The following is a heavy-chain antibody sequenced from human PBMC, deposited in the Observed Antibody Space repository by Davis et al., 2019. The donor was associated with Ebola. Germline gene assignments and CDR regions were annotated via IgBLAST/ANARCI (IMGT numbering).Heavy chain of an antibody. Sequence: GESLKISCAASGFTFSSYSMNWVRQTPGKGLEWVSSISSSSSYIYYADSLKGRFTISRDNAKNSLYLQMNGLRDEDTAVYYCARDRSGGAFDIWGQGTMVTVSS. CDR1: GFTFSSYS. V-gene: IGHV3-21*01. CDR2: ISSSSSYI. D-gene: IGHD1-26*01. J-gene: IGHJ3*02. CDR3: ARDRSGGAFDI.